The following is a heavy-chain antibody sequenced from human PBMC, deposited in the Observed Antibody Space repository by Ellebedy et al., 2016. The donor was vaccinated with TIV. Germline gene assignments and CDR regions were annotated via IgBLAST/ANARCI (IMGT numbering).Heavy chain of an antibody. V-gene: IGHV4-4*07. CDR1: GGAISSYY. CDR2: IYTSGST. J-gene: IGHJ4*02. D-gene: IGHD6-13*01. Sequence: SETMSLTXTGTGGAISSYYWSWIRQPAGKGLEWIGRIYTSGSTNYNPSLKSRVPMSVDTSKNQFSLKLSSVTAADTAVYYCARDRSYSSSWSHVDYWGQGTLVTVSS. CDR3: ARDRSYSSSWSHVDY.